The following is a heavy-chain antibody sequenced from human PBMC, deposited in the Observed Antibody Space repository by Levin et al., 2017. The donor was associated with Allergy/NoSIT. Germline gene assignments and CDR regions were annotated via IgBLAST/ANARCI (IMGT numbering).Heavy chain of an antibody. CDR3: AKDSPVGSY. V-gene: IGHV3-23*01. Sequence: GESLKISCAASGFTLSNYGMSWVRQSPGKGLEWVSSISGGGGSTYYADSVKGRFTISRDNSKNTLYLQMNSLRADDTAVYYCAKDSPVGSYWDQGTLVTVSS. CDR1: GFTLSNYG. J-gene: IGHJ4*02. CDR2: ISGGGGST. D-gene: IGHD1-26*01.